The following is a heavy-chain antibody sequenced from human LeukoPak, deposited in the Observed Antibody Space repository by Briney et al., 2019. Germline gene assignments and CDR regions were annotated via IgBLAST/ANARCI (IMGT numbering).Heavy chain of an antibody. CDR2: IYYSGST. CDR1: GGSISNSSYY. V-gene: IGHV4-39*01. Sequence: SEALSLTCTVSGGSISNSSYYWGWIRQPPGKGLEWIGAIYYSGSTYFDPSLKSRITMSVDTSKNQFSLKLSSVTAADTAVYYCARQYYDILTGYPYYFDYWGQGTLVTVSS. CDR3: ARQYYDILTGYPYYFDY. J-gene: IGHJ4*02. D-gene: IGHD3-9*01.